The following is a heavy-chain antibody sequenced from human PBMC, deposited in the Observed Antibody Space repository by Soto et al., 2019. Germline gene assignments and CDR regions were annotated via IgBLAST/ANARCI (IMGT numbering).Heavy chain of an antibody. CDR1: GYTFTSYA. D-gene: IGHD2-15*01. CDR2: INTNTGNP. V-gene: IGHV7-4-1*01. CDR3: ARGYCSGGSCGDFDY. J-gene: IGHJ4*02. Sequence: GASVKVSCKASGYTFTSYAMNWVRQAPGQGLEWMGWINTNTGNPTYAQGFTGRFVFSLDTSVSTAYLQICSLKAEDTAVYYCARGYCSGGSCGDFDYWGQGTLVTVSS.